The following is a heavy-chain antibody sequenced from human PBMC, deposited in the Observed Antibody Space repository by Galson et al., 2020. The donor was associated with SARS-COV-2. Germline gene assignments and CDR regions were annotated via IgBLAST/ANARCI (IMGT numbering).Heavy chain of an antibody. Sequence: ASVTVSCKASGYTFTNYAMHCVRQDPGQRLEWMGWINAGNGNPTYSQKFQGRVTFSRDRSASTAYMELSSLRSEDTALYYCARDTWAYCSSTSCYLNNWFDPWGHGTLVTVSS. J-gene: IGHJ5*02. CDR3: ARDTWAYCSSTSCYLNNWFDP. CDR1: GYTFTNYA. D-gene: IGHD2-2*01. V-gene: IGHV1-3*01. CDR2: INAGNGNP.